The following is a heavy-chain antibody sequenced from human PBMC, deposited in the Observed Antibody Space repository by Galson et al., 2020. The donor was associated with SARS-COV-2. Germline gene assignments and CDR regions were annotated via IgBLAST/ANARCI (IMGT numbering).Heavy chain of an antibody. Sequence: GGSLRLSCPASGSTFSSYAMHWVRQAPGKGLEWVAVISYDGSNKYYADSVKGRFTISRDNSKNTLYLQMNSLRAEDTAVYYCARDSSGWSLDYWGQGTLVTVSS. D-gene: IGHD6-19*01. CDR2: ISYDGSNK. V-gene: IGHV3-30*04. CDR3: ARDSSGWSLDY. J-gene: IGHJ4*02. CDR1: GSTFSSYA.